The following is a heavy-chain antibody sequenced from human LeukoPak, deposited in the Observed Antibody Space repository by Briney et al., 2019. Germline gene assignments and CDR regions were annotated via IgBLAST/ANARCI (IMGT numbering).Heavy chain of an antibody. CDR2: IYYSGST. Sequence: PSQTLSLTCTVSGGSISSGGYYWSWIRQHPGKGLEWIGYIYYSGSTYYNPSLKSRVTISVDTSKNQFSLKLSSVTAADTAVYYCATMQRPSKGLFFSNWGQGTPVTVSS. CDR3: ATMQRPSKGLFFSN. J-gene: IGHJ4*02. D-gene: IGHD2-2*01. V-gene: IGHV4-31*03. CDR1: GGSISSGGYY.